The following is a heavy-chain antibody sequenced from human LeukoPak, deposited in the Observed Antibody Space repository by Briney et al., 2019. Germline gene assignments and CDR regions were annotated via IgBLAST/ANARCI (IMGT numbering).Heavy chain of an antibody. Sequence: GSLRLSCAASGFTFSSYGMHWIRQPPGKGLEWIGEINHSGSTNYNPSLKSRVTISVDTSKKQFSLKLSSVTAADTAVYYCAAGGYSYPNWFDPWGQGTLVTVSS. V-gene: IGHV4-34*08. CDR3: AAGGYSYPNWFDP. CDR1: GFTFSSYG. J-gene: IGHJ5*02. D-gene: IGHD5-18*01. CDR2: INHSGST.